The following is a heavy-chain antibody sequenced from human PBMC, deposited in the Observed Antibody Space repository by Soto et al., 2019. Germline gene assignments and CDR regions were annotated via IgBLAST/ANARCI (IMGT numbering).Heavy chain of an antibody. J-gene: IGHJ4*02. D-gene: IGHD3-22*01. CDR3: ARVGHRSTIVVVTLDY. CDR2: ISAYNGNT. Sequence: PGQGLEWMGWISAYNGNTNYAQKLQGRVTMTTDTSTSTAYMELRSLRSDDTAVYYCARVGHRSTIVVVTLDYWGQGTLLTVSS. V-gene: IGHV1-18*01.